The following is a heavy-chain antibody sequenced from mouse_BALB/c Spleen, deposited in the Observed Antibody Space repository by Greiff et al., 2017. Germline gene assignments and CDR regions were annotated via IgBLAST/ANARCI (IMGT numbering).Heavy chain of an antibody. CDR1: GFTFSSFG. J-gene: IGHJ4*01. CDR3: ARSLVRGYAMDY. D-gene: IGHD6-2*01. Sequence: EVNLVESGGGLVQPGGSRKLSCAASGFTFSSFGMHWVRQAPEKGLEWVAYISSGSSTIYYADTVKGRFTISRDNPKNTLFLQMTSLRSEDTAMYYCARSLVRGYAMDYWGQGTSVTVSS. CDR2: ISSGSSTI. V-gene: IGHV5-17*02.